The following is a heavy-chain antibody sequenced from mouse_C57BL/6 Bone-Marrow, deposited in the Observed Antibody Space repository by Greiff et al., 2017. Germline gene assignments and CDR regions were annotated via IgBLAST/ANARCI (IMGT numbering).Heavy chain of an antibody. CDR2: IDPSDSYT. J-gene: IGHJ2*01. CDR3: ARILYYDDDGYYCDY. CDR1: GYTFTSYW. V-gene: IGHV1-69*01. Sequence: QVQLQQPGAELVMPGASVKLSCKASGYTFTSYWMHWVKQRPGQGLEWIGEIDPSDSYTNYNQKFKGKATLTVDKSSSTAYTQLSSLTAEDSAVYYCARILYYDDDGYYCDYWGQGTTLTVS. D-gene: IGHD2-4*01.